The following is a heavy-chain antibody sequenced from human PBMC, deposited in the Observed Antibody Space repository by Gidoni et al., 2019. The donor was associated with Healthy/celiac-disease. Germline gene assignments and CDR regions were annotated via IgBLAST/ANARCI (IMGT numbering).Heavy chain of an antibody. D-gene: IGHD3-10*01. J-gene: IGHJ4*02. CDR3: ARGRFGSGSYYGRLGD. V-gene: IGHV1-69*01. CDR2: IIPIFGTA. CDR1: AGTVSTYA. Sequence: QVQPVQSGSEEKKPGSSVKAPCKPSAGTVSTYAISWVRQAPGHGLEWMGGIIPIFGTANYAQKLQGRVTITADESTSTAYMELSSLRSEDTAVYYCARGRFGSGSYYGRLGDWGQGTLVTVSS.